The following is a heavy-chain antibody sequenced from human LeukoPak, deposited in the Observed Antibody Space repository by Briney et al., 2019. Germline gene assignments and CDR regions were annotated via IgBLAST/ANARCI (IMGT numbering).Heavy chain of an antibody. J-gene: IGHJ4*02. V-gene: IGHV4-61*01. CDR3: ARELRERYYFDC. Sequence: SETLSLTCTVSGGSVSSGSYYWSWIRQPPGKGLEWIGYIYYSGSTNYNPSLKSRVTISVDTSKNQFSLKLSSVTAADTAVYYCARELRERYYFDCWGQGTLVTVSS. CDR2: IYYSGST. CDR1: GGSVSSGSYY. D-gene: IGHD4-17*01.